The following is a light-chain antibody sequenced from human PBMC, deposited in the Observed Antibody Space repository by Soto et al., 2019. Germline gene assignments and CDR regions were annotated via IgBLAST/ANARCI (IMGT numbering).Light chain of an antibody. V-gene: IGLV2-23*02. Sequence: QSALTQPASVSGSPGQSITISCTGSTTDIVNYNLVSWYQQHPGNAPKLIIYEANKRPLGISDRFSGSKSGDTASLTISGLQAEDEADYYCYSYVNSNTFVFGGGTKVTVL. J-gene: IGLJ2*01. CDR3: YSYVNSNTFV. CDR2: EAN. CDR1: TTDIVNYNL.